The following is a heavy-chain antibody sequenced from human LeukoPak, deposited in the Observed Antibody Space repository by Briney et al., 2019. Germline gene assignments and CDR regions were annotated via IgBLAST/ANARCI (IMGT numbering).Heavy chain of an antibody. CDR2: ISSSGNNI. J-gene: IGHJ4*02. D-gene: IGHD3-10*01. Sequence: GGSLRLSCAASGFTFSDYYMSWIRQAPGKGLEWVSYISSSGNNIYYADSVKGRFTISRDNAKNSLYLQMSSLRVEDPAVYYCARDWAGGPHDHWGQGTLVTVSS. V-gene: IGHV3-11*04. CDR3: ARDWAGGPHDH. CDR1: GFTFSDYY.